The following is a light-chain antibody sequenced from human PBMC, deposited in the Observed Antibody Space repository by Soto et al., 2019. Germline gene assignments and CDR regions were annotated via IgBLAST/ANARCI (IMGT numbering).Light chain of an antibody. V-gene: IGLV2-14*01. CDR2: DVS. CDR3: SSYTTSSTSHVV. CDR1: SSDVGGYNY. J-gene: IGLJ2*01. Sequence: QSALTQPASVSGSPGQSITISCTGTSSDVGGYNYVSWYQQHPGKAPKLMIYDVSNRPSGVSNRVSGSKSGNTASLTISGLQAEEEADYYCSSYTTSSTSHVVFGGGTKLTVL.